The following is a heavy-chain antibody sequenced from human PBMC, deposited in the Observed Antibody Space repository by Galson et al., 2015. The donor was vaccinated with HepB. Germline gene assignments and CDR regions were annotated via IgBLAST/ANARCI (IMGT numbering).Heavy chain of an antibody. Sequence: SLRLSCAASGFTFSNYWMHWVRQAPGKGLVWVSRIDTDGSSTAYADSVKGRFTISRDNAKNTLYLQMNTLRAEDTAVYYCARCVYSSGRYTLWGQGTLVTVSS. CDR2: IDTDGSST. CDR1: GFTFSNYW. V-gene: IGHV3-74*01. CDR3: ARCVYSSGRYTL. D-gene: IGHD6-19*01. J-gene: IGHJ4*02.